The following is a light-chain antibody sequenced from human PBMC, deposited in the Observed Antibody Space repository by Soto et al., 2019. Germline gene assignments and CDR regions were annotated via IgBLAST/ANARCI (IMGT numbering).Light chain of an antibody. Sequence: EVLMTQSPATLSVSPGERATLSCRASQSVSNYLAWYQQKPGQAPRLLIYGASTRATGVPARFSGXGSGTXXXXXXXXXXSEDFAVYYCQQYNDWPPRTFGQGTKVEI. J-gene: IGKJ1*01. CDR1: QSVSNY. CDR2: GAS. V-gene: IGKV3-15*01. CDR3: QQYNDWPPRT.